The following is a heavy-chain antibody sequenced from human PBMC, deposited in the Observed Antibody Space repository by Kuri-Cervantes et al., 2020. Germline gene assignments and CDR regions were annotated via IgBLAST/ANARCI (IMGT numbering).Heavy chain of an antibody. J-gene: IGHJ3*02. CDR3: AREGYGGIPDAFDI. CDR2: ISYDGSNK. Sequence: GGSLRPSCEASGFTFSSYGMHWVRQAPGKGLEWVAVISYDGSNKYYADSVKGRFTISRDNSKNTLYLQMNSLRAEDTAVYYCAREGYGGIPDAFDIWGQGTMVTVSS. D-gene: IGHD4-23*01. CDR1: GFTFSSYG. V-gene: IGHV3-30*03.